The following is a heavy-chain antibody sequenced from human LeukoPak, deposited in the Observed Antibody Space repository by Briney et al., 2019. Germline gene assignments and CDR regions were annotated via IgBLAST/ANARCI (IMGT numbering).Heavy chain of an antibody. Sequence: GESLKISCKSSGYSFTNYWIGWVRQMPGKGLEWMGIIYPGDSDARYSPCFQGQVTISADKSISTAYLQWSSLKASDTAMYYCATSYRDPSGSYFADYWGQGTLVTVSS. CDR1: GYSFTNYW. J-gene: IGHJ4*02. D-gene: IGHD1-26*01. CDR3: ATSYRDPSGSYFADY. V-gene: IGHV5-51*01. CDR2: IYPGDSDA.